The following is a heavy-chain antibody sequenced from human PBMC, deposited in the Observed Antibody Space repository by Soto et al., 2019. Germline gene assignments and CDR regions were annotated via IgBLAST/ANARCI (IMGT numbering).Heavy chain of an antibody. Sequence: QVQLVESGGGVVQPGRSLRLSCAASGFTFSNYGMHWVRQAPGKGLEWVAVISYHGSDKYYADSVKGRFTISRDNSKNTLYLQMDSLRAEDTAVYYCAKDHLTTTVTTVGYWGPGTLVTVSS. CDR3: AKDHLTTTVTTVGY. CDR2: ISYHGSDK. J-gene: IGHJ4*02. D-gene: IGHD4-17*01. V-gene: IGHV3-30*18. CDR1: GFTFSNYG.